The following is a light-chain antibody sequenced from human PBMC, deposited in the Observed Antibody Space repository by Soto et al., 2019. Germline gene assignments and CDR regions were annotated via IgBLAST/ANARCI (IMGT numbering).Light chain of an antibody. Sequence: EIVLTQSPGTLSLSPGERATLSCRASQSVPKNYLAWYQHKPGQAPRLLIHGPSSRATGIPDRFSGSGSGTDFTLSISSLEPEDFAVYYCNQYATSPQTFGQGTKVEIK. CDR1: QSVPKNY. V-gene: IGKV3-20*01. CDR2: GPS. CDR3: NQYATSPQT. J-gene: IGKJ1*01.